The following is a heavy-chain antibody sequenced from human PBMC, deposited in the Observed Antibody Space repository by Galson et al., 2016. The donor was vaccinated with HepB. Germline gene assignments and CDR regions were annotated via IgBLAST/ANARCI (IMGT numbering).Heavy chain of an antibody. CDR1: GFTFSGYT. Sequence: SLRLSCAASGFTFSGYTMTWVRLAPGRGLGWVSSISAGGGTTYYTDSVEGRFTVSRDNSKNTLDLQMNSLSAEDTAIYYCAKDRMGGRYFDWISTRYYNYYYGMDVWGQGTTVTVSS. D-gene: IGHD3-9*01. CDR3: AKDRMGGRYFDWISTRYYNYYYGMDV. V-gene: IGHV3-23*01. CDR2: ISAGGGTT. J-gene: IGHJ6*02.